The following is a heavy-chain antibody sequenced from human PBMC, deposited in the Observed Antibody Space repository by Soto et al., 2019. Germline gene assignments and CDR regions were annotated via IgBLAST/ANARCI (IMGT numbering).Heavy chain of an antibody. CDR3: ARDRDDFCSGYYYGMDV. CDR2: IKQDGSEK. D-gene: IGHD3-3*01. CDR1: GFTFSSDW. V-gene: IGHV3-7*01. Sequence: EVQLVESGGGLVQPGGSLRLSCAASGFTFSSDWMRWVRQVQGKGLEWVANIKQDGSEKYYVGSVKGRFTISRDNAKNSLYLQKNSLRAEDTAVYYCARDRDDFCSGYYYGMDVWGQGTTVTVSS. J-gene: IGHJ6*02.